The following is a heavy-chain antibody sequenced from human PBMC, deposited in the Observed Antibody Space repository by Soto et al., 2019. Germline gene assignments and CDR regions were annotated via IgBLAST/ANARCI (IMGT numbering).Heavy chain of an antibody. CDR3: ARELAVAGTEGETN. J-gene: IGHJ4*02. Sequence: QVQLVESGGGVVQPGRSLRLSCAASGFTFSSYAMHWVRQAPGKGLEWVAVISYDGSNKYYADSVKGRFTISRDNSKNTLYLQMHSLSAEDTAVYYCARELAVAGTEGETNWGQGTLVTVSS. D-gene: IGHD6-19*01. V-gene: IGHV3-30-3*01. CDR1: GFTFSSYA. CDR2: ISYDGSNK.